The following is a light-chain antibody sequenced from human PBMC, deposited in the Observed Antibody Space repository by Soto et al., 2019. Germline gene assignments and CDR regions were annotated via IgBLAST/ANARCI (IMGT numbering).Light chain of an antibody. V-gene: IGKV1-5*03. Sequence: DIHLTQSPSTLSAYVGDRITITCRASQNISRWLAWYQQKPGKAPKLLIYTTSSLESGVPSRFSGSGSGTEFTLTISSLQPDDFATYYCQHYKDYSWTFGQGTKVEIK. CDR2: TTS. CDR1: QNISRW. J-gene: IGKJ1*01. CDR3: QHYKDYSWT.